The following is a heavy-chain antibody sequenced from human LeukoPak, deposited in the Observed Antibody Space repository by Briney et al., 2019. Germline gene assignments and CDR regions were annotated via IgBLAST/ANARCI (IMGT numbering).Heavy chain of an antibody. V-gene: IGHV3-23*01. CDR1: GFTFSSYA. CDR3: AKDPRYGPTKKFDY. J-gene: IGHJ4*02. CDR2: ISGSGSST. Sequence: GGSLRLSCAASGFTFSSYAMSWVRQAPGKGLEWVSAISGSGSSTYYADSVKGRFTISRDNSKNTLYLQMNSLRAEDTAVYYCAKDPRYGPTKKFDYWGQGTLVTVSS. D-gene: IGHD3-16*01.